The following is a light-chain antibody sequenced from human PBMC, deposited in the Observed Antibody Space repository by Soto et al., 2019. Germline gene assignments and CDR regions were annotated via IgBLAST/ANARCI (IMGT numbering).Light chain of an antibody. V-gene: IGLV2-14*01. CDR2: DVS. CDR1: SSDVGAYNY. J-gene: IGLJ1*01. Sequence: QSVLTHPASVSWSPGHSITISCTGTSSDVGAYNYVSWYQQHPGKAPKLMIYDVSHRPSGVSHRFSGSKSGNTASLTISGLQAEDEADYYCGSYTTSYNYVFGTGTKVTVL. CDR3: GSYTTSYNYV.